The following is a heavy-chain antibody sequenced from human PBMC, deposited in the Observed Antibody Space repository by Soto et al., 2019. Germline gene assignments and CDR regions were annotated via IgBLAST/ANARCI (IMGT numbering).Heavy chain of an antibody. D-gene: IGHD3-3*01. Sequence: PSETLSLTCPVSGGSISSSSYYWGWIRQPPGKGLEWIGSIYYSGSTYYNPSLKSRVTISVDTSKNQFSLELCSVTAADTAVYYCAAEAGAAAIFGVTSRSYYGFDPWGQGTLVTVSS. J-gene: IGHJ5*02. CDR2: IYYSGST. V-gene: IGHV4-39*01. CDR1: GGSISSSSYY. CDR3: AAEAGAAAIFGVTSRSYYGFDP.